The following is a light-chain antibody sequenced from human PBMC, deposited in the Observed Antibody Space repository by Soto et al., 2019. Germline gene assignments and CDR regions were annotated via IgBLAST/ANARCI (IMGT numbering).Light chain of an antibody. J-gene: IGKJ4*01. CDR3: MQALQTPLT. Sequence: DIVMTQYPLSLPVTPGEPASISCRSSKSLLHSDGYNYLDWFLQRPGQSPQLLIYLGSSRASGVPDRFSGSGSGTDFTLKISRVEAEDVGVYYCMQALQTPLTFGGGTKVDIK. V-gene: IGKV2-28*01. CDR2: LGS. CDR1: KSLLHSDGYNY.